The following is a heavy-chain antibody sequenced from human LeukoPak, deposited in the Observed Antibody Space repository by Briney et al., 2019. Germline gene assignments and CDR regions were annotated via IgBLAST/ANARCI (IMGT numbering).Heavy chain of an antibody. CDR1: GGSISSSSYY. CDR2: INYSGST. D-gene: IGHD4-17*01. V-gene: IGHV4-39*01. CDR3: ARRSYGDYVRDY. J-gene: IGHJ4*02. Sequence: SETLSLTCTVSGGSISSSSYYWGWIRQPPGKGLEWIVSINYSGSTYCNPSLKSRVTISVDTSKNQFSLKLSSVTAADTAVYYCARRSYGDYVRDYWGQGTLVTVSS.